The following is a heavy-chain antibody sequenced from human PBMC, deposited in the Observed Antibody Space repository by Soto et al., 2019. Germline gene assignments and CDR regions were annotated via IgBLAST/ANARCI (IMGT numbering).Heavy chain of an antibody. D-gene: IGHD3-10*01. CDR1: GFTFRNYA. V-gene: IGHV3-30-3*01. J-gene: IGHJ4*02. CDR2: ISYEGSNK. Sequence: GGSLRPSCAASGFTFRNYAMHWVRQAPGKGLEWVAVISYEGSNKYYADSVKGRFTISRDNSKNTLYLQMNSLRAEDTAVYYCARVGRWKLGGLDYWGQGTLVTVSS. CDR3: ARVGRWKLGGLDY.